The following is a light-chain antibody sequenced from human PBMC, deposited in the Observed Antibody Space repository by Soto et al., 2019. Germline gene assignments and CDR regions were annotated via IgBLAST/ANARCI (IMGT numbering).Light chain of an antibody. Sequence: DIQMTQSPSTLSASVGDRVTITCRASQSIDSWLAWYQQKPGKAPNRLIYKASSLESGVPSRFSGSGSGTEFNLTISSLQTDDFATYYCHQYNSYSSGTFGQGTKVDMK. CDR2: KAS. V-gene: IGKV1-5*03. CDR3: HQYNSYSSGT. CDR1: QSIDSW. J-gene: IGKJ1*01.